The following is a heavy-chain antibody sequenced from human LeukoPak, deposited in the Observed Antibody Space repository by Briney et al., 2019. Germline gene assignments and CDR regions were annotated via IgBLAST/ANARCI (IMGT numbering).Heavy chain of an antibody. D-gene: IGHD3-22*01. V-gene: IGHV4-59*08. CDR2: IYYSGST. J-gene: IGHJ4*02. Sequence: SETLSLTCTVSGGSISSYYWSWIRQPPGKGLEWIGYIYYSGSTNYNPSLKSRFTISVDTSKNQFSLKLSSVTAADTAVYYCAGQHDTNGYYFYWGQGTLVTVSS. CDR3: AGQHDTNGYYFY. CDR1: GGSISSYY.